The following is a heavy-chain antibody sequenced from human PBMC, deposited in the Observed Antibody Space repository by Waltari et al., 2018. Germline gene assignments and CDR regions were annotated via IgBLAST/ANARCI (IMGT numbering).Heavy chain of an antibody. Sequence: EVKLLESGGALVQPGGSLRLSCAASGFPFEKYTMNWVRQAPGQGLEWVSAISGSGATFYAPSVKGRFTISRNNSQNSLFLHMNGLRVEDTALYFCARGYYPVGDYDSFFGFWGQGALVTVSS. V-gene: IGHV3-23*01. D-gene: IGHD3-22*01. CDR2: ISGSGAT. CDR1: GFPFEKYT. CDR3: ARGYYPVGDYDSFFGF. J-gene: IGHJ4*02.